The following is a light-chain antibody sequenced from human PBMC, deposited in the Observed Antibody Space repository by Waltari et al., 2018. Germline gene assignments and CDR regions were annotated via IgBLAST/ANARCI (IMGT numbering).Light chain of an antibody. V-gene: IGKV3-11*01. CDR1: QSVRSY. CDR2: DAS. Sequence: DIVLTQSPATLSLSPGARATLSCRASQSVRSYLAWYQQKPGQAPRLLIYDASNRATGIPARFSGSGSGTDFTLTISSLEPEDFAVYYCQQRSNWPLTFGGGTKVEIK. J-gene: IGKJ4*01. CDR3: QQRSNWPLT.